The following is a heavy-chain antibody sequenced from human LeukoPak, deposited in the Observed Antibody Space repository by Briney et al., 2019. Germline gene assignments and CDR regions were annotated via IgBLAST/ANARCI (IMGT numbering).Heavy chain of an antibody. J-gene: IGHJ1*01. Sequence: GGSLRLSCAASGFIFSNNWMSWVRQAPGKGLEWVANIKQDGSETYYVDSVKGRFTISRDNAKNSVYLQMNSLGAEDTAVYYCATYSSGNGREFQHWGQGTLVTVSS. CDR1: GFIFSNNW. V-gene: IGHV3-7*01. CDR3: ATYSSGNGREFQH. D-gene: IGHD3-22*01. CDR2: IKQDGSET.